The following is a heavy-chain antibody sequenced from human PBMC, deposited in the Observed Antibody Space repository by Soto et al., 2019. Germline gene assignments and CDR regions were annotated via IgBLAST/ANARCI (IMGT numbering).Heavy chain of an antibody. V-gene: IGHV4-34*01. CDR1: GGSFSGYY. D-gene: IGHD6-25*01. J-gene: IGHJ5*02. CDR3: ARSPLGQSGFAP. Sequence: SETLSLTCAVYGGSFSGYYWSWIRQPPGKGLEWIGEINHSGSTNYNPSLKSRVTISVDTSKNQFSLKLSSVTAADTAVYYCARSPLGQSGFAPGGRETRFTV. CDR2: INHSGST.